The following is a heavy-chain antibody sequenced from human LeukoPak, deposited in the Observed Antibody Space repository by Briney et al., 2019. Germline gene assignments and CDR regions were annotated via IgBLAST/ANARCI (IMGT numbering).Heavy chain of an antibody. V-gene: IGHV1-46*01. Sequence: GASVKVSCKASGYTFTSYYMHWVRQAPGQGLEWMGIINPSGGSTSYAQKFQGRVTMTRDTSTSTVYMELRSLRSDDTAVYYCARGPRYSSSWYHARAPQHFDYWGQGTLVTVSS. CDR1: GYTFTSYY. CDR3: ARGPRYSSSWYHARAPQHFDY. J-gene: IGHJ4*02. CDR2: INPSGGST. D-gene: IGHD6-13*01.